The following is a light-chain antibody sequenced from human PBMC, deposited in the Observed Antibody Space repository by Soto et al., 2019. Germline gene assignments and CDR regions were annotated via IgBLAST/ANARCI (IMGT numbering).Light chain of an antibody. J-gene: IGKJ5*01. CDR1: QSVSSN. Sequence: EIVLPQSPATLSGSPGDRATLSCRASQSVSSNLAWYQQKPGQAPRLLIYGASTSATGIPARFSGSGSGTEFTLTTSCLQSEDCAVYYCQQYNNWPPKITFGQGTRLEIK. CDR3: QQYNNWPPKIT. V-gene: IGKV3-15*01. CDR2: GAS.